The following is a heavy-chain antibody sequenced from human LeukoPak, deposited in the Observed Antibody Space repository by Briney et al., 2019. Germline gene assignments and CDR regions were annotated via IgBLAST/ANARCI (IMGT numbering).Heavy chain of an antibody. CDR3: ARRGEGGWSGWFDY. CDR2: IYHTGRT. J-gene: IGHJ4*02. CDR1: GDSMTSNNW. V-gene: IGHV4-4*02. Sequence: SETLSLTCAVSGDSMTSNNWWSWVHQPPGKGLEWIGDIYHTGRTNYNPSLKSRVTISVDKSKNQFSLKLSSVTAADTAVYYCARRGEGGWSGWFDYWGQGTLVTVSS. D-gene: IGHD6-19*01.